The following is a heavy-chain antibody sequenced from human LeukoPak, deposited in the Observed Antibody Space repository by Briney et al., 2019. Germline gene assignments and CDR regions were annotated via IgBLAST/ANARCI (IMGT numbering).Heavy chain of an antibody. Sequence: SETLSLTCAVYGGSFSGYYWSWIRQPPGKGLEWIGEINHSGSTNYNPSLKSRVTISVDTSKNQFSLKLSSVTAADTAVYYCAREHYYDSSGYYPIDCWGQGTLVTVSS. D-gene: IGHD3-22*01. J-gene: IGHJ4*02. CDR1: GGSFSGYY. V-gene: IGHV4-34*01. CDR2: INHSGST. CDR3: AREHYYDSSGYYPIDC.